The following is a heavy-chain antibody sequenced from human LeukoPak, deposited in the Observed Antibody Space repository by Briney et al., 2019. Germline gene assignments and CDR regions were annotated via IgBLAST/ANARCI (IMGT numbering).Heavy chain of an antibody. D-gene: IGHD3-16*01. CDR1: AFTLSGDS. V-gene: IGHV3-21*04. Sequence: GRSLRPSCAASAFTLSGDSTDSVRQAPGEGRECVSSISSTISYIYYADSVKGRFTISRDNAKNSLYLQMNSLRAEYTAVYYWARLYDYVWGERSYFDYWGQGTLVTVSS. CDR2: ISSTISYI. CDR3: ARLYDYVWGERSYFDY. J-gene: IGHJ4*02.